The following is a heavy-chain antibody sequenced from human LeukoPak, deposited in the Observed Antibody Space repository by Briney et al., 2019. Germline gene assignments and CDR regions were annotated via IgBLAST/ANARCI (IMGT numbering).Heavy chain of an antibody. V-gene: IGHV3-15*01. CDR2: IKSKGDDETT. CDR3: ATDLGLTMIRGVIVH. Sequence: PGGSLRLSCAASGFTFTNAWMTWVRQAPGKGLEWVGRIKSKGDDETTDYPAPVKGRFTMSRDASEATLYLKMNSLKAEDTAVYYCATDLGLTMIRGVIVHWGQGALVTVSS. J-gene: IGHJ4*02. D-gene: IGHD3-10*01. CDR1: GFTFTNAW.